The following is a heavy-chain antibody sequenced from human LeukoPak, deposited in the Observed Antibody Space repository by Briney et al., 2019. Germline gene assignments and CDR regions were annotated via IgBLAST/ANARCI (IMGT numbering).Heavy chain of an antibody. J-gene: IGHJ5*02. CDR2: ISGSGGST. D-gene: IGHD2-21*02. Sequence: PGGSLRLSCAPSGFTFSSYAMSCVRQAPGKGLECVSAISGSGGSTYYADSVKGRFTISRDNSKNTLYLQMNSLRAEDTAVYYCAVVTATPPNWFDPWGQGNLVTVSS. V-gene: IGHV3-23*01. CDR1: GFTFSSYA. CDR3: AVVTATPPNWFDP.